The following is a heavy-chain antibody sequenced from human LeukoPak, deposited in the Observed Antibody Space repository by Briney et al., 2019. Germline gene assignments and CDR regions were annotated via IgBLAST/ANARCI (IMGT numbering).Heavy chain of an antibody. CDR2: ISWNSGAI. J-gene: IGHJ4*02. CDR3: AKGLSKSSSASYYTD. CDR1: GFTFDDYA. Sequence: PGGSLRLSCAASGFTFDDYAMHWVRQAPGKGLEWVSGISWNSGAIGYADSVKGRFTISRDNAKNSLYLQMNSLRAEDTALYYRAKGLSKSSSASYYTDWGQGTLVTVSS. V-gene: IGHV3-9*01. D-gene: IGHD2-2*02.